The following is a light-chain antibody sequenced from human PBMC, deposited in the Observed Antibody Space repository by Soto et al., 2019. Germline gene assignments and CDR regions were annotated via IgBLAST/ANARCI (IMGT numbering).Light chain of an antibody. Sequence: QSALTQPASVSGSPGQSITISCAGTTSDVAYYDLVSWYQQHPGRAPKLLIYEVHKRPSGISVRFSGSKSGATASLTISGLLPEDEAVYFCCTYAGHVPKFGGGTKLPS. CDR2: EVH. J-gene: IGLJ2*01. V-gene: IGLV2-23*02. CDR1: TSDVAYYDL. CDR3: CTYAGHVPK.